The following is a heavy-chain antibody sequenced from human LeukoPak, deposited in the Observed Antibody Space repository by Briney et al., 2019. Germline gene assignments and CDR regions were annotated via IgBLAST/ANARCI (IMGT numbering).Heavy chain of an antibody. V-gene: IGHV1-2*02. J-gene: IGHJ4*02. CDR2: INPNSGGT. Sequence: VASVKVSCKASGYTFTGYYMHWVRQAPGQGLEWMGWINPNSGGTNYAQKFQGRVTMTRDTSISTAYMELSRLRSDDTAVYYCARVMVRGVIRRQGLDYWGQGTLVTVSS. CDR1: GYTFTGYY. CDR3: ARVMVRGVIRRQGLDY. D-gene: IGHD3-10*01.